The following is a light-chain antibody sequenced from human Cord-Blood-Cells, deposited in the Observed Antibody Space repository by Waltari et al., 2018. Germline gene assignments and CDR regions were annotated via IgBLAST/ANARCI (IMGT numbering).Light chain of an antibody. CDR2: DVS. CDR3: SSYTSSSTLV. CDR1: SSDVGGYHY. Sequence: QSALTQPASVSGSPGQPITISCTGPSSDVGGYHYVSWYQQHPGKAPKLMIYDVSNRPAGVSNRFSGSKSGNTASLIISGLQAEDEADYYCSSYTSSSTLVFGGGTKLTVL. V-gene: IGLV2-14*01. J-gene: IGLJ3*02.